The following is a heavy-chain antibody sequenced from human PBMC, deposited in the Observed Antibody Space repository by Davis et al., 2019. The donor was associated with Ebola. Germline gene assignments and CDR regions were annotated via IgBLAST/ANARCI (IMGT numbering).Heavy chain of an antibody. J-gene: IGHJ4*02. CDR2: IRSKANSYAT. CDR3: TRYYGYSHFDY. D-gene: IGHD3-10*01. Sequence: GGSLRLSCAASGFTFSGSAMHWVRQASGKGLEWVGRIRSKANSYATAYAASVKGRFTISRDDSKNTAYLQMNSLKTEDTAVYYCTRYYGYSHFDYWGQGTLVTVSS. V-gene: IGHV3-73*01. CDR1: GFTFSGSA.